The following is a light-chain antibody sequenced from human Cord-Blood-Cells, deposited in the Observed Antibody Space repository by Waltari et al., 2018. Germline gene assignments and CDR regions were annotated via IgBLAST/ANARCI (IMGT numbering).Light chain of an antibody. V-gene: IGLV2-14*01. J-gene: IGLJ2*01. Sequence: QSALTQPASVSGSPGQSLTISCTGTSSDVGGYTYVSWYQQHPGKAPKLMIYDVSNRPSGVSNRFSGSKSGNTASLTISGLQAEDEADYYCSSYTSSNVVFGGGTKLTVL. CDR3: SSYTSSNVV. CDR2: DVS. CDR1: SSDVGGYTY.